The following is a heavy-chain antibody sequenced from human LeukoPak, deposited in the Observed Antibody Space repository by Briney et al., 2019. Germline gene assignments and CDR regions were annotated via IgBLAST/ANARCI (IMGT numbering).Heavy chain of an antibody. V-gene: IGHV3-7*04. CDR1: GFTFSSYW. J-gene: IGHJ3*02. Sequence: GGSLRLSCAASGFTFSSYWMSWVRQAPGKGLEWMANIKQDGSEKYYVDSVKGRFTISRGNAKNSLYLQMNSLRAEDTAVYYCTGDPGDAFDIWGQGTMVTVSS. D-gene: IGHD1-14*01. CDR2: IKQDGSEK. CDR3: TGDPGDAFDI.